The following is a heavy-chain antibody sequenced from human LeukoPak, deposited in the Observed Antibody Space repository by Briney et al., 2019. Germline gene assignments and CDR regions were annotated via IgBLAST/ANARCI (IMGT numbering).Heavy chain of an antibody. CDR1: GGSVSSSSYY. CDR2: IYYSGST. V-gene: IGHV4-61*01. J-gene: IGHJ4*02. D-gene: IGHD4-17*01. CDR3: ARGYGDYYFDY. Sequence: SETLSLTCTVSGGSVSSSSYYWSWIRQPPGKGLEWIGYIYYSGSTNYNPSLKSRVTISVDTSKNRFSLKLSSVTAADTAVYYCARGYGDYYFDYWGQGTLVTVSS.